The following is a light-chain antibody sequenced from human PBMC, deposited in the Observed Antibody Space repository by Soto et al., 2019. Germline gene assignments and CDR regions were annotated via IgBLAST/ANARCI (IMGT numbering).Light chain of an antibody. J-gene: IGLJ2*01. V-gene: IGLV2-14*01. CDR2: AVS. CDR1: SSDVGGFLY. Sequence: ALTQPASVSGSPGQSITISCTGTSSDVGGFLYVSWFQQHPGKAPKLMIYAVSNRPSGISNRFSGSKSGNTASLTISGLQAEDEADYYCSSYSSSSTLVVFGGGTKLTVL. CDR3: SSYSSSSTLVV.